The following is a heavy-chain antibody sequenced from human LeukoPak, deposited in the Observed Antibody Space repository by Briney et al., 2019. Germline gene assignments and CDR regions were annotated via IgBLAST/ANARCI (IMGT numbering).Heavy chain of an antibody. D-gene: IGHD3-10*01. CDR2: ISYDGSNK. CDR1: GFTFSSYG. J-gene: IGHJ4*02. V-gene: IGHV3-30*03. Sequence: GRSLRLSCAASGFTFSSYGMHWVRQAPGKGLEWVAVISYDGSNKYYADSVKGRFTISRDNAKNSLYLQMNSLRAEDTAVYYCARESMVRGVITFLDYWGQGTLVTASS. CDR3: ARESMVRGVITFLDY.